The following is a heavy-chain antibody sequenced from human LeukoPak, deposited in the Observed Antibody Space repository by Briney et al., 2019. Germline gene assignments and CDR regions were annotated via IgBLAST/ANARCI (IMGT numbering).Heavy chain of an antibody. V-gene: IGHV3-23*01. Sequence: GGSLRLCCAASGFTFSSYAMSWVRQAPGKGLEWVSAISGIGGSTYYADSMKGRFTISRDNSKNTLYLQMNSLRAEDTAVYYCAKVWAAGYCSGGSCYYFDYWGQGTLVTVSS. CDR2: ISGIGGST. CDR1: GFTFSSYA. J-gene: IGHJ4*02. D-gene: IGHD2-15*01. CDR3: AKVWAAGYCSGGSCYYFDY.